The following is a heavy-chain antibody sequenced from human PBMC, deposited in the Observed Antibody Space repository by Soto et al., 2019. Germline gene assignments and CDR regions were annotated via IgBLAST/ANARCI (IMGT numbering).Heavy chain of an antibody. D-gene: IGHD6-6*01. V-gene: IGHV4-31*03. J-gene: IGHJ4*02. Sequence: QVQLQESGPGLVKPSQTLSLTCNVSGESISSGGYYWSWIRHHPGKGLEWIGYIYDSESAYYNPSLKSRVTTSMDTSKNHFAMRLISVTGADTAVYYCARASSSSSAADYWGQGTLVTVSS. CDR3: ARASSSSSAADY. CDR1: GESISSGGYY. CDR2: IYDSESA.